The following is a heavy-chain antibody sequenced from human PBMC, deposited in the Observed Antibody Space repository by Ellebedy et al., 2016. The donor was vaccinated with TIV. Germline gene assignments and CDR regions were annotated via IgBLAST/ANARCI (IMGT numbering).Heavy chain of an antibody. CDR2: IWYDGSNK. J-gene: IGHJ6*02. V-gene: IGHV3-33*01. CDR3: ARDLGPNYYGSGSYYYYYGMDV. D-gene: IGHD3-10*01. Sequence: GESLKISCAASGFTFSSYGMHWVRQAPGKGLEWVAVIWYDGSNKYYADSVKGRFTISRDNSKNTLYLQMNSLRAEDTAVYYCARDLGPNYYGSGSYYYYYGMDVWGQGTTVTVSS. CDR1: GFTFSSYG.